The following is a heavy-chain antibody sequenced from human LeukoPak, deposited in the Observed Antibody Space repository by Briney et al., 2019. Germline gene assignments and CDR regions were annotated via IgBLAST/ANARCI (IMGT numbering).Heavy chain of an antibody. CDR3: AKDGGALGSGWTPAYYFDY. J-gene: IGHJ4*02. D-gene: IGHD6-19*01. CDR1: GFTFSSYE. CDR2: ISSSGSTI. V-gene: IGHV3-48*03. Sequence: PGGSLRLTCAASGFTFSSYEMNWVRQAPGKGLEWVSYISSSGSTIYYADSVKGRFTISRDNAKNSLYLQMNSLRAEDTAVYYCAKDGGALGSGWTPAYYFDYWGQGTLVTVSS.